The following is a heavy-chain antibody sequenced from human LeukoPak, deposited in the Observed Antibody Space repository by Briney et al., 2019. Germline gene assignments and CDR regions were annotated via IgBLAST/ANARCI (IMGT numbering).Heavy chain of an antibody. CDR2: ISSRGSSI. J-gene: IGHJ3*02. CDR3: ARYKPDAFDI. Sequence: PGGSLRLSCAASGFTFSDYYMTWIRQAPGKGLEWVSYISSRGSSIYYEDSVKGRFTISRDNAKNSLYLQMNSLRAEDTAVYYCARYKPDAFDIWGQGTMVTVSS. CDR1: GFTFSDYY. V-gene: IGHV3-11*01. D-gene: IGHD1-14*01.